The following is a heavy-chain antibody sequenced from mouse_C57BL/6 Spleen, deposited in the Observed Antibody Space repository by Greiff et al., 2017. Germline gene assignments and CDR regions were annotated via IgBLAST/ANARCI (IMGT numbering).Heavy chain of an antibody. D-gene: IGHD1-1*01. J-gene: IGHJ3*01. V-gene: IGHV1-7*01. CDR3: AINYGSSYAWFAY. CDR1: GYTFTSYW. CDR2: INPSSGYT. Sequence: QVQLKQSGAELAKPGASVKLSCKASGYTFTSYWMHWVKQRPGQGLEWIGYINPSSGYTKYNQKFKDKATLTADKSSSTAYMQLSSLTYEDSAVXYCAINYGSSYAWFAYWGQGTLVTVSA.